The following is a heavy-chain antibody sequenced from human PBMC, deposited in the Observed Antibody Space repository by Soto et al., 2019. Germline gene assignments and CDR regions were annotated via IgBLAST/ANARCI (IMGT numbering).Heavy chain of an antibody. J-gene: IGHJ4*02. CDR1: GYTFTSYG. Sequence: ASVKVSCKASGYTFTSYGISWVRQAPGQGLEGRGWISAYNGNTNYAQKLQGRVTMTTGTSTSTAYRELRSLRSDDTAVYYCGRGSGYSYWDDYWGQGHLVTVSP. CDR2: ISAYNGNT. CDR3: GRGSGYSYWDDY. V-gene: IGHV1-18*01. D-gene: IGHD3-22*01.